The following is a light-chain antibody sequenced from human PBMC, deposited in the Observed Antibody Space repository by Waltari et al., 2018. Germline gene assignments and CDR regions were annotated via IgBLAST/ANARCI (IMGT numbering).Light chain of an antibody. CDR3: QQRSNWTPHT. J-gene: IGKJ2*01. CDR1: QGVGTY. CDR2: DAS. V-gene: IGKV3-11*01. Sequence: EIVLTQSPATLSLSPGETATLSCRTSQGVGTYLAWYQQKLGQAPRLLIYDASNRATGIPARFRGSGSGTDFTLTISSLEAEDFAIYYCQQRSNWTPHTFGQGARLEIK.